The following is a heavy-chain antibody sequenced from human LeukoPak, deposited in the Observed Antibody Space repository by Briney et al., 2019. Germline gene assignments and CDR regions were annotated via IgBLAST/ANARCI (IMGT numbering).Heavy chain of an antibody. Sequence: ASVKVSCKASGFTFTSSAVQWVRQARGQRLEWIGWIVVGSGNTNYAQKFQERVTITRDMSTSTAYMELSSLRSEDTAVYYCAACRDGYSELDYYYYYGMDVWGQGTTVTVSS. CDR1: GFTFTSSA. J-gene: IGHJ6*02. D-gene: IGHD5-18*01. V-gene: IGHV1-58*01. CDR3: AACRDGYSELDYYYYYGMDV. CDR2: IVVGSGNT.